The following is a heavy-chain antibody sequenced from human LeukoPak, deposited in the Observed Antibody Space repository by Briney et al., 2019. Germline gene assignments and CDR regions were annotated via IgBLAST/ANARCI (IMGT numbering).Heavy chain of an antibody. J-gene: IGHJ4*02. Sequence: GGSLRLSCAASGFTFSSYSMNWVRQAPGKGLEWVSSISSSSSYIYYADSVKGRFTISRDNAKNSLYPQMNSLRAEDTAVYYCARRFGIVGASFDYWGPRTLVTVSS. CDR3: ARRFGIVGASFDY. CDR1: GFTFSSYS. V-gene: IGHV3-21*01. D-gene: IGHD1-26*01. CDR2: ISSSSSYI.